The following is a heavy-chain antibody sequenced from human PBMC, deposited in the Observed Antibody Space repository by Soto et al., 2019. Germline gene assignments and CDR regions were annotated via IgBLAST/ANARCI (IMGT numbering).Heavy chain of an antibody. V-gene: IGHV1-18*01. D-gene: IGHD3-9*01. CDR3: ARVNVDWFDFDY. CDR2: ISAYNGNT. CDR1: GYTFTSYG. J-gene: IGHJ4*02. Sequence: PSVKVSCKASGYTFTSYGISWVRQAPGQGLEWMGWISAYNGNTNYAQKLQGRVTMTTDTSTSTAYMELRSLRSDDTAVYYCARVNVDWFDFDYWGQGTLVTVSS.